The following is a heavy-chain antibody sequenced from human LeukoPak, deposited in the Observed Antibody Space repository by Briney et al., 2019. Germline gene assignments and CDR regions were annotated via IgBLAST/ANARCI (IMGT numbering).Heavy chain of an antibody. CDR2: IYYSWST. D-gene: IGHD3-9*01. Sequence: SETLSLTCTVSGGSISSYYWSWIRQPPGKGLEWIGYIYYSWSTNYNPSLKSRVTISVDTSKNQFSLKLSSVTAADTAVYYCANSPRTYYDILTGYYKGWYFDLWGRGTLVIVSS. CDR1: GGSISSYY. CDR3: ANSPRTYYDILTGYYKGWYFDL. J-gene: IGHJ2*01. V-gene: IGHV4-59*01.